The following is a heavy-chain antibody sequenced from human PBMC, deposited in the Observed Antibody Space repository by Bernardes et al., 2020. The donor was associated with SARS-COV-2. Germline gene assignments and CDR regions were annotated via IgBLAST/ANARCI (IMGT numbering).Heavy chain of an antibody. J-gene: IGHJ6*02. CDR1: GYTFTSYA. V-gene: IGHV7-4-1*02. CDR3: ARGANQITYYYYGMDV. CDR2: INTNTGNP. D-gene: IGHD3-16*01. Sequence: ASVKVSCKASGYTFTSYAMNWVRQAPGQGLEWMGWINTNTGNPTYAQGFTGRFVFSLDTSVSTAYLQISSLKAEDTAVYYCARGANQITYYYYGMDVWGQGTTVTVSS.